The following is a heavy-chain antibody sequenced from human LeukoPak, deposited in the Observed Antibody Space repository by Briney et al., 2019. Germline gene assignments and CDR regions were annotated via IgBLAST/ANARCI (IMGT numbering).Heavy chain of an antibody. Sequence: PGGSLRLSCAASGFTFSSYATHWVRQAPGKGLEYVSAISSNGGSTYYANSVKGRFTISRDNSKNTLYLQMGSLRAEDMAVYYCARDSIYCSSTSCYRYFQHWGQGTLVTVSS. CDR3: ARDSIYCSSTSCYRYFQH. CDR1: GFTFSSYA. J-gene: IGHJ1*01. V-gene: IGHV3-64*01. D-gene: IGHD2-2*01. CDR2: ISSNGGST.